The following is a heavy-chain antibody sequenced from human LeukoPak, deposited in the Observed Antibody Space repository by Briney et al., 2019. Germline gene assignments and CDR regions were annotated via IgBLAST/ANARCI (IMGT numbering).Heavy chain of an antibody. CDR2: IYHSGST. Sequence: PSETLYLTCAVSGGSISSGGYSWSWIRQPPGTGLEWIGYIYHSGSTYYNPSLKSRVTISVDRSKNQFSLKLSSVTAADTAVYYCARARSSTSCYFSPWGQGTLVTVSS. J-gene: IGHJ5*02. V-gene: IGHV4-30-2*01. D-gene: IGHD2-2*01. CDR3: ARARSSTSCYFSP. CDR1: GGSISSGGYS.